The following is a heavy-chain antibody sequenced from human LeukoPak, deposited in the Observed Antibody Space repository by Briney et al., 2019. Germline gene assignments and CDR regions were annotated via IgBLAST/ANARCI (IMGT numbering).Heavy chain of an antibody. CDR3: AKGPVVPAARTLGYYMDV. CDR2: ISGSGGST. CDR1: GFTFSSYA. D-gene: IGHD2-2*01. V-gene: IGHV3-23*01. J-gene: IGHJ6*03. Sequence: GGSLRLPCAASGFTFSSYAMSWVRQAPGKGLEWVSAISGSGGSTYYADSVKGRFTISRDNSKNTLYLQMNSLRAEDTAVYYCAKGPVVPAARTLGYYMDVWGKGTTVTVSS.